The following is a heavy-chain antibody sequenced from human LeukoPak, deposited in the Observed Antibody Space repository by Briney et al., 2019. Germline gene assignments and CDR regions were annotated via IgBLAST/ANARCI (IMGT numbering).Heavy chain of an antibody. D-gene: IGHD5-18*01. Sequence: SQTVSLTCTVSGGSISSGGYYWSWIRQHPGKGLEWIGYIYYSGSTYYNPSLKSRVTISVDTSKNQFSLKLSSVTAADTAVYYCARGYSYGYGIDPWGQATLDTVSS. J-gene: IGHJ5*02. CDR2: IYYSGST. CDR1: GGSISSGGYY. V-gene: IGHV4-31*03. CDR3: ARGYSYGYGIDP.